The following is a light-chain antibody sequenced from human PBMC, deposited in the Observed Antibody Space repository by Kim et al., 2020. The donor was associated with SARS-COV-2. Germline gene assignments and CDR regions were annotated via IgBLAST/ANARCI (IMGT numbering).Light chain of an antibody. CDR2: WAS. J-gene: IGKJ4*01. CDR3: QQYHTPLLT. Sequence: DIVMTQSPDSLAVSLGERATIDCKSSQSVLNINDKNYLAWYQQKPGQPPKLLIYWASTRQSGVPDRFRGSGSGTDFTLTISSLQAEDVAVYYCQQYHTPLLTFGGRTKVDIK. V-gene: IGKV4-1*01. CDR1: QSVLNINDKNY.